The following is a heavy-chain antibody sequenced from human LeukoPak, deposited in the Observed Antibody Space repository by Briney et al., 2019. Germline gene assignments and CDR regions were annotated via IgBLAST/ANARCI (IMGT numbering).Heavy chain of an antibody. Sequence: ASVKVSCKASGGTFSNYDINWVRQATGQGLEWIGWMSPNSGNTGYVKKFQGRVTITRNTSISTAYMELSSLRSEDTAVYYCAREDFYDSGSNDYWGQGTLVTVSS. CDR1: GGTFSNYD. CDR3: AREDFYDSGSNDY. V-gene: IGHV1-8*01. D-gene: IGHD3-22*01. J-gene: IGHJ4*02. CDR2: MSPNSGNT.